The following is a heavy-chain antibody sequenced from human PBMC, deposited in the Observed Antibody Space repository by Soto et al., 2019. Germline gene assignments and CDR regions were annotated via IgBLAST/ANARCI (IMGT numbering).Heavy chain of an antibody. D-gene: IGHD3-22*01. CDR1: GGSISSYY. J-gene: IGHJ6*02. CDR2: SYYSGST. V-gene: IGHV4-59*01. Sequence: PSETLSLTCTVSGGSISSYYLSWIRQPPGKGLGWIGYSYYSGSTNYNPSRKSRVTISVDTSKNQFSLKLSSVTAADTAVYYCARAHDSSGYYPDYYYGMDVWGQGTTVTVSS. CDR3: ARAHDSSGYYPDYYYGMDV.